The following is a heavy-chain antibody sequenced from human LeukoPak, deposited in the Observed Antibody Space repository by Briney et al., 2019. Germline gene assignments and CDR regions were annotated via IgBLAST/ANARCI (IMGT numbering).Heavy chain of an antibody. CDR2: MDPNSGNT. J-gene: IGHJ3*02. CDR1: GYTFTSYD. V-gene: IGHV1-8*01. CDR3: ARDPGYCSGGSRSRGAFDI. D-gene: IGHD2-15*01. Sequence: ASVKVSCQASGYTFTSYDINWVRQATGQGLEWMGWMDPNSGNTGYAQKFQGRVTMTRNTSISTAYMELSSLRSEDTAVYYCARDPGYCSGGSRSRGAFDIWGQGTMVTVSS.